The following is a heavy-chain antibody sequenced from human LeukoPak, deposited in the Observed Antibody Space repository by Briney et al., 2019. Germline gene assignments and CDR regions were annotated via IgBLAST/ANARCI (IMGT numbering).Heavy chain of an antibody. CDR2: ISYDGSNK. V-gene: IGHV3-30-3*01. Sequence: GGSLRLSCAASGFTFSSYAMHWVRQAPGKGLEWVAVISYDGSNKYYADSVKGRFTISRDNSKNTLYLQMNSLRAEDTAVYYCARDNPEVVVITNAFDIWGQGTMVTVSS. D-gene: IGHD3-22*01. CDR3: ARDNPEVVVITNAFDI. J-gene: IGHJ3*02. CDR1: GFTFSSYA.